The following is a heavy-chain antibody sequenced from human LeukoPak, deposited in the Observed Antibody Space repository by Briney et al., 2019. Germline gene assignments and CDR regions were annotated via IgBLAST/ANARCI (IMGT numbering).Heavy chain of an antibody. V-gene: IGHV4-59*01. CDR1: GGAISCYY. Sequence: PSETLSLTCSVSGGAISCYYVIWIPQTQGKALEWIGHIYYTGSTNYNPSLKSRVTISLDTSKNQFSLKLSSVTAADTAVYYCTRALGLVIHGGMDVWGQGTTVTVSS. J-gene: IGHJ6*02. CDR2: IYYTGST. D-gene: IGHD3/OR15-3a*01. CDR3: TRALGLVIHGGMDV.